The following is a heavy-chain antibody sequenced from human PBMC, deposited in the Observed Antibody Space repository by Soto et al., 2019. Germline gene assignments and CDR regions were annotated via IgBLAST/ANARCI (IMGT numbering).Heavy chain of an antibody. CDR2: IYHSGST. D-gene: IGHD2-21*02. CDR1: GGSISSSNW. CDR3: GRVCGGDCHHGMDV. J-gene: IGHJ6*02. Sequence: SETLSLTCAVSGGSISSSNWWSWVRQPPGKGLEWIGEIYHSGSTNYNPSLKSRVTISVDKSKNQFSLKLSSVTAADTAVYYCGRVCGGDCHHGMDVWGQWTTFTVSS. V-gene: IGHV4-4*02.